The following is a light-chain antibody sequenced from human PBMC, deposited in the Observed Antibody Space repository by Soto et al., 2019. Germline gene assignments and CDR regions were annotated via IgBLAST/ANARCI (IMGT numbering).Light chain of an antibody. J-gene: IGKJ2*01. CDR2: GAS. V-gene: IGKV3-20*01. CDR1: QSVSSSS. Sequence: EIVLTQSPGTLSLSSGERATLSCRASQSVSSSSLTWYQQKPGQAPRLLIYGASSRATGIPDRFSGSGSGTDFTLTISRLEPEDFAVYYCQLYGRTFGQGTKLEI. CDR3: QLYGRT.